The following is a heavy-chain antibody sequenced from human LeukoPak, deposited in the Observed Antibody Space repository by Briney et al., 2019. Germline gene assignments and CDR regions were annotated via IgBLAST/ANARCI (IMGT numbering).Heavy chain of an antibody. CDR2: IDYSGST. CDR1: GGSISSYY. J-gene: IGHJ4*02. Sequence: SETLSLTCTVSGGSISSYYWSWIRQPPGKGLEWIGYIDYSGSTNYNPSLKSRVTISVDTSKNQFSLKLSSVTAADTAVYYCARDIAAAGLDYWGQGTLVTVSS. CDR3: ARDIAAAGLDY. V-gene: IGHV4-59*01. D-gene: IGHD6-13*01.